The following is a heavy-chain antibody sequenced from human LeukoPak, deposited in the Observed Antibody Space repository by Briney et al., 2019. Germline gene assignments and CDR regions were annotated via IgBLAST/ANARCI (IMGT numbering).Heavy chain of an antibody. D-gene: IGHD2-21*02. CDR3: ARQAAYCGGDCYPLDAFDI. Sequence: SETLSLTCAVYGGSFSGYYWSWIRQPPGKGLEWIGEINHSGSTNYNPSLKSRVTISVDTSKNQFSLKLSSVTAADTAVYYCARQAAYCGGDCYPLDAFDIWGQGTMVTVSS. J-gene: IGHJ3*02. V-gene: IGHV4-34*01. CDR2: INHSGST. CDR1: GGSFSGYY.